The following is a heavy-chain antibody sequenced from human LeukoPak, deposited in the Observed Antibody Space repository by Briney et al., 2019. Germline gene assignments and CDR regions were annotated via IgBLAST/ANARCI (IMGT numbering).Heavy chain of an antibody. Sequence: SETLSLTCAVYGGSFSGYYWSWIRQPPGKGLEWVGEINHSGSTNYNPSLKSRVTISVDTSKSQFSLKLSSVTAADTAVYYCARGSHYYYDSSSAGWADYWGQGTLVTVSS. D-gene: IGHD3-22*01. CDR2: INHSGST. CDR3: ARGSHYYYDSSSAGWADY. CDR1: GGSFSGYY. V-gene: IGHV4-34*01. J-gene: IGHJ4*02.